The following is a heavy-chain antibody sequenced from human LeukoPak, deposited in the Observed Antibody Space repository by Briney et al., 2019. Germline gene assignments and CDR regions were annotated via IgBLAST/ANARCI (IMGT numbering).Heavy chain of an antibody. CDR1: GFIFSSYS. CDR2: LTCGSSSI. D-gene: IGHD3-3*01. CDR3: ARGMRGYANFDY. Sequence: GGSLRLSCTSSGFIFSSYSMNWVRQAPGKGLEGISYLTCGSSSIFYADSLKGRFNISRDDAKNSLYLQMNSLRDEDTAVYYCARGMRGYANFDYWGQGTLVTVSS. J-gene: IGHJ4*02. V-gene: IGHV3-48*02.